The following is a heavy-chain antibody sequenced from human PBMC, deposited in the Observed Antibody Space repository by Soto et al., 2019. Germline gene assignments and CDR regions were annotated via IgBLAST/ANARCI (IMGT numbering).Heavy chain of an antibody. CDR1: GYTFTSYD. J-gene: IGHJ6*02. D-gene: IGHD3-16*01. CDR2: MNPNSGNT. CDR3: AREGVRGMDV. Sequence: QVQLVQSGAEVKKPGASVKVSCKAYGYTFTSYDSNWVRQATGEGLECMGWMNPNSGNTGYAKKLQGRVTMTRNTSIRTAYMELTILRSDDTDVYYCAREGVRGMDVWGQGTTVTVSS. V-gene: IGHV1-8*01.